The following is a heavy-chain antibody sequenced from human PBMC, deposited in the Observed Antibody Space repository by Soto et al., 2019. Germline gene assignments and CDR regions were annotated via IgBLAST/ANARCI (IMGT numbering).Heavy chain of an antibody. J-gene: IGHJ4*02. CDR3: ARLQGGNPGDY. CDR2: IYYAGNT. Sequence: QLQLQESGPGLVKPSATLSLTCTVSGGSISNNNYHWGWIRQPPGKGLEWIGSIYYAGNTYYSPSLRSRVTISVDTSMNQFSLRVSAVTAADTAVYYCARLQGGNPGDYWGQGTPVTVSS. V-gene: IGHV4-39*01. CDR1: GGSISNNNYH. D-gene: IGHD1-1*01.